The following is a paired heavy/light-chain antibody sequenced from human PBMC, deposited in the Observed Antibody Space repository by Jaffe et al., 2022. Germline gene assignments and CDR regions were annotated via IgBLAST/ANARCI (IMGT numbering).Heavy chain of an antibody. CDR2: ITPSGGGT. J-gene: IGHJ3*01. V-gene: IGHV1-46*03. Sequence: QVQLVQSGAEVKKPGASLKVSCKASGYNFISYNIHWVRQAPGQGLEWMAIITPSGGGTTYAQKFQGRVSVTRDTSTSTVYMELSSLISEDTAVYYCLRGGYDSGGGVWGQGTMVTVSS. CDR3: LRGGYDSGGGV. CDR1: GYNFISYN. D-gene: IGHD5-12*01.
Light chain of an antibody. Sequence: EIVLTQSPGTLSLSPGERATLSCRASQSVNSNNLAWFQQRPGQAPRLLIFGASSRATGIPDRFSGSGYWTDFTLTISRLEPEDFAVYHCQQYDRPPYTFGQGTKVEIK. CDR2: GAS. V-gene: IGKV3-20*01. CDR3: QQYDRPPYT. J-gene: IGKJ2*01. CDR1: QSVNSNN.